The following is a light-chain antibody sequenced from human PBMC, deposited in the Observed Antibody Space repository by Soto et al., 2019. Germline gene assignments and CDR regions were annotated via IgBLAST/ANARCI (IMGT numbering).Light chain of an antibody. Sequence: QSALTQPPSASGSPGQSVTISCTGTSSDVGGYNYVSWYQQHPGKAPKLMIYEVSKLPSGVPDRFSGSKSGNTASLTVSGLQVEDEADYYCQSYDVTLTGVIFGGGTKVTVL. CDR3: QSYDVTLTGVI. J-gene: IGLJ2*01. V-gene: IGLV2-8*01. CDR2: EVS. CDR1: SSDVGGYNY.